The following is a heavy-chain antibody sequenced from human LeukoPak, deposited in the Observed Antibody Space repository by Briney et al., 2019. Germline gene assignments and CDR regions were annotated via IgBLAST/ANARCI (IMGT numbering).Heavy chain of an antibody. CDR2: ISSSSSYI. V-gene: IGHV3-21*01. D-gene: IGHD2-2*02. CDR3: ARDSVVVPAAIGYNWFDP. Sequence: GGSLRLSCAASGFTFSSYSTNWVRQAPGKGLEXXXXISSSSSYIYYADSVKGRFTISRDNAKNSLYLQMNSLRAEDTAVYYCARDSVVVPAAIGYNWFDPWGQGTLVTVSS. CDR1: GFTFSSYS. J-gene: IGHJ5*02.